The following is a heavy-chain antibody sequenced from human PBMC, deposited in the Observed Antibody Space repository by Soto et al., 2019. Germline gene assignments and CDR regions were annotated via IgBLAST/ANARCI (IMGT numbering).Heavy chain of an antibody. V-gene: IGHV4-4*02. CDR1: GGSISTDNW. J-gene: IGHJ3*02. CDR3: ARGYAFDI. Sequence: PSETLSLTCAVSGGSISTDNWWSWVRQPPGKGLEWIGEIHHSGSTNYNTSLKSRVTTSVDKSENQFSLKLISVTAADTAIYYCARGYAFDIWGQGTMVTV. CDR2: IHHSGST.